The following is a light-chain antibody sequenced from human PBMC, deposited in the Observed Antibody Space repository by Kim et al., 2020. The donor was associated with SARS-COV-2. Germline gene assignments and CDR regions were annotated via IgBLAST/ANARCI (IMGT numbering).Light chain of an antibody. CDR1: QSISSY. CDR2: AAS. CDR3: QQSYSTPRT. V-gene: IGKV1-39*01. J-gene: IGKJ2*01. Sequence: SASVGDRVTITCRARQSISSYLNWYQQKPGQAPKLLIYAASSLQSGVPSRFSGSGSGTDFTLTISSLQPEDFATYYCQQSYSTPRTFGQGTKLEI.